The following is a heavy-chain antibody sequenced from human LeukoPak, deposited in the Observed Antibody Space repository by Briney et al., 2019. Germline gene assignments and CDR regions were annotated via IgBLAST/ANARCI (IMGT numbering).Heavy chain of an antibody. CDR3: ARDSRAVTTIWYYYYGMDV. V-gene: IGHV1-46*01. J-gene: IGHJ6*02. Sequence: ASVKVSCKASGYTFTCYYMHWVRQAPGQGLEWMGIINPSGGSTSYAQKFQGRVTMTRDTSTSTVYMELSSLRSEDTAVYYCARDSRAVTTIWYYYYGMDVWGQGTTVTVSS. CDR1: GYTFTCYY. D-gene: IGHD4-17*01. CDR2: INPSGGST.